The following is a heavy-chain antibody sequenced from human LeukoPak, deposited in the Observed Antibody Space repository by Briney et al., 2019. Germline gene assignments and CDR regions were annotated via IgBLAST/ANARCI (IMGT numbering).Heavy chain of an antibody. D-gene: IGHD2-2*01. CDR1: GFTFSDYY. J-gene: IGHJ3*02. CDR3: AKDIVVVPAAPAGDAFDI. V-gene: IGHV3-11*01. Sequence: PGGSLRLSCAASGFTFSDYYMSWIRQAPGKGLEWVSYISSSGSTIYYADSVKGRFTISRDNAKNSLYLQMNSLRAEDTAVYYCAKDIVVVPAAPAGDAFDIWGQGTMVTVSS. CDR2: ISSSGSTI.